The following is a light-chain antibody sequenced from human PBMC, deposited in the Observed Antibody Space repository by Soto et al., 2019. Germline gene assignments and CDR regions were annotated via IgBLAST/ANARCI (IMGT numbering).Light chain of an antibody. CDR2: ANN. Sequence: QAVVTQPPSVSGAPGQRVTISCSGSRSDIGAGYDVQWYKQLPGTAPKLLIYANNIRPSGVPDRFSGSKSGTSASLAITGLHAEDEADYYCQSYDITLSGSVFGGGTKLTVL. J-gene: IGLJ2*01. CDR3: QSYDITLSGSV. V-gene: IGLV1-40*01. CDR1: RSDIGAGYD.